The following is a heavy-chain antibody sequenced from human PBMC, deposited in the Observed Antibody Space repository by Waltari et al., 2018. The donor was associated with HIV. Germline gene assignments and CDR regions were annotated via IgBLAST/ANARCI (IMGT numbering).Heavy chain of an antibody. D-gene: IGHD2-2*01. V-gene: IGHV4-38-2*01. CDR2: VCHSGST. CDR3: ARAGVVPALFDL. J-gene: IGHJ2*01. CDR1: GTSIHRDYN. Sequence: QVQLQESGPGLLKPSATLSPTCVVSGTSIHRDYNWGWIRQPPGKGLEWIGSVCHSGSTLHNPSLNSRVTISIDTSKSQFSLKLSSVTAADTAVYYCARAGVVPALFDLWGRGTLVTVSS.